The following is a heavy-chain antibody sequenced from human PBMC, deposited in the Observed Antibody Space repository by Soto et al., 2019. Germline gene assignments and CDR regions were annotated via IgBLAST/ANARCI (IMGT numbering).Heavy chain of an antibody. Sequence: GGSLRLSCVASGFTFSSYAMSWVRQVPGKGLEWFSTISDAAGSAYYVDSVKGRFTISRDNSKKTLYLQMNSLRAEDSAVYYCARPYGGKIGDAPDLCRTGPMVTISS. D-gene: IGHD4-17*01. V-gene: IGHV3-23*01. J-gene: IGHJ3*01. CDR1: GFTFSSYA. CDR3: ARPYGGKIGDAPDL. CDR2: ISDAAGSA.